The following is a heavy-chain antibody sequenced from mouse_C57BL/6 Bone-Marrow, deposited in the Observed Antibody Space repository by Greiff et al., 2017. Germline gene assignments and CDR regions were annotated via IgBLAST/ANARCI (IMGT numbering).Heavy chain of an antibody. CDR1: GYTFTSYW. Sequence: QVQLQQPGAELVKPGASVKMSCKASGYTFTSYWITWVKQRPGQGLEWIGDISPGSGGTNYNEKFKGKATLTVDKSSSTAYMQLSSLTSEDSAVYYCATACLPSWVLAYWGQGTLVTVSA. V-gene: IGHV1-55*01. D-gene: IGHD2-10*01. CDR2: ISPGSGGT. CDR3: ATACLPSWVLAY. J-gene: IGHJ3*01.